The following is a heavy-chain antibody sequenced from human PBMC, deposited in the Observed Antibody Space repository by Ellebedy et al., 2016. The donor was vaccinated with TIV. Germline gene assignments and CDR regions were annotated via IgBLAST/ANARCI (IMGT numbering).Heavy chain of an antibody. D-gene: IGHD3-22*01. CDR3: ARGDNYYYDSSGYYYKY. V-gene: IGHV1-46*01. Sequence: ASVKVSCKASGYTFTSFFLYWVRQAPGQGLEWMGMINPASGNSNYAQKFQGRVAMTRDTSTNTVYMELSSLRSEETAVYYCARGDNYYYDSSGYYYKYWGQGTLVTVSS. CDR1: GYTFTSFF. J-gene: IGHJ4*02. CDR2: INPASGNS.